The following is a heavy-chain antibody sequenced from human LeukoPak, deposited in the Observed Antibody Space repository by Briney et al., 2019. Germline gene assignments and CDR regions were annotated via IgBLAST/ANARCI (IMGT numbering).Heavy chain of an antibody. Sequence: GGSLRLSCAASGFTFSDYGMNWVRQAPGKGLEWVAIIWYDGSTKLYADSVKGRFTISRDNSKNTVFLQMNSLRVEDTAVYYCARAPDSVRGLDMDVWGQGTTVTVS. D-gene: IGHD3-10*01. V-gene: IGHV3-33*01. CDR2: IWYDGSTK. J-gene: IGHJ6*02. CDR1: GFTFSDYG. CDR3: ARAPDSVRGLDMDV.